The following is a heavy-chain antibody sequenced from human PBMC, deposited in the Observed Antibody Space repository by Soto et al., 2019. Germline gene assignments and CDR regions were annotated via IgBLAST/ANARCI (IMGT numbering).Heavy chain of an antibody. CDR2: IYHSGST. CDR3: ASPNYGGNSSGADDI. J-gene: IGHJ3*02. CDR1: GGSISSGGNS. Sequence: TLSLPCAVSGGSISSGGNSWSWIWQPPGKGLEWMGYIYHSGSTYYNPPRKSRVTISVDRSKNQFALKLSSVTAADTAVYYWASPNYGGNSSGADDIWGQGTMVS. V-gene: IGHV4-30-2*01. D-gene: IGHD4-17*01.